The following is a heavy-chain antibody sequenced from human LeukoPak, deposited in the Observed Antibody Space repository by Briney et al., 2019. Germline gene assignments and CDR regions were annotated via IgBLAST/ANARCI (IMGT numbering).Heavy chain of an antibody. V-gene: IGHV3-30*04. J-gene: IGHJ4*02. CDR2: ISYDGSNK. CDR1: GFTFSSYA. CDR3: AKVNSGYCSSTSCYKVAAMDY. Sequence: PGRSLRLSCAASGFTFSSYAMHWVRQAPGKGLEWVAVISYDGSNKYYADSVKGRFTISRDNSKNTLHLQMNSLRAEDTAVYYCAKVNSGYCSSTSCYKVAAMDYWGQGTLVTVSS. D-gene: IGHD2-2*02.